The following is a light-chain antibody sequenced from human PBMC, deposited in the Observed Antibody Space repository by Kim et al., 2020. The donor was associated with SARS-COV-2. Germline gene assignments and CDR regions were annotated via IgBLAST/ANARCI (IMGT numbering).Light chain of an antibody. J-gene: IGKJ4*01. CDR2: GAS. V-gene: IGKV3-20*01. CDR3: QQYGSPLLT. Sequence: YPGERATLSCRASQSVSSSYLAWYQHKPGHAPRHLIYGASSRATGIPDRFSGSGSGTDFTLTISRLEPEDFAVYYCQQYGSPLLTFGGGTKVDIK. CDR1: QSVSSSY.